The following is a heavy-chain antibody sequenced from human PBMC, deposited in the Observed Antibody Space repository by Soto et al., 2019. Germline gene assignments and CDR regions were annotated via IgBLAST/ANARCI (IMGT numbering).Heavy chain of an antibody. CDR2: IKSKTDGGTT. J-gene: IGHJ6*02. D-gene: IGHD3-3*01. V-gene: IGHV3-15*07. CDR3: TTQRGIFGLPPTWYYYYGMDV. Sequence: GGSLRLSCAASGFTFSNAWMNWVRQAPGKGLEWVGRIKSKTDGGTTDYAAPVKGRFNISRDDSKNKLYLQMNSLKTEDTAVYYCTTQRGIFGLPPTWYYYYGMDVWGQGTTVTVSS. CDR1: GFTFSNAW.